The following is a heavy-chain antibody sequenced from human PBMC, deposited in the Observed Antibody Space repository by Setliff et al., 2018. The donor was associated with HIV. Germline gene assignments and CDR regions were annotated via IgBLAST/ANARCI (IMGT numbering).Heavy chain of an antibody. CDR2: ISIRSSI. J-gene: IGHJ6*02. CDR3: ARLRPYSSSWYGLGSTRYGMDV. Sequence: GGSLRLSCEASGFTFSIYNMNWVRQAPGKGLEWVSTISIRSSIYYVDSVKGRFTISRDNAKNSLYLQMNSLRAEDTAVYYCARLRPYSSSWYGLGSTRYGMDVWGQGTTVTVSS. CDR1: GFTFSIYN. V-gene: IGHV3-21*01. D-gene: IGHD6-13*01.